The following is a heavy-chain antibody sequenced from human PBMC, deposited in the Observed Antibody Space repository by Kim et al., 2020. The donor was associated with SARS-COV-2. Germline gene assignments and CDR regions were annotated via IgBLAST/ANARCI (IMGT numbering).Heavy chain of an antibody. V-gene: IGHV3-30*04. D-gene: IGHD6-13*01. Sequence: GGSLRLSCAASGFTFSSYAMHWVRQAPGKGLEWVAVISYDGSNKYYADSVKGRFTISRDNSKNTLYLQMNSLRAEDTAVYYCARDGSSSWYLGDYFDYWG. CDR2: ISYDGSNK. J-gene: IGHJ4*01. CDR1: GFTFSSYA. CDR3: ARDGSSSWYLGDYFDY.